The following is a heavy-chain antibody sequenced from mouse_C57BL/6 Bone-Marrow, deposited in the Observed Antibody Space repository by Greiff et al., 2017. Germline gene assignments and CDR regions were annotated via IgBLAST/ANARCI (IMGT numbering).Heavy chain of an antibody. D-gene: IGHD2-4*01. CDR2: FHPYNDDT. Sequence: QVQLQQSGAELVKPGASVKMSCKASGYTFTTYPLEWMKQNHGKSLEWIGNFHPYNDDTKYNEKFKGKATLTVEKSSSTVYLELSRLTSDDSAVYYCARGGLGKNYWYFDVWGTGTTVTVSS. CDR1: GYTFTTYP. J-gene: IGHJ1*03. V-gene: IGHV1-47*01. CDR3: ARGGLGKNYWYFDV.